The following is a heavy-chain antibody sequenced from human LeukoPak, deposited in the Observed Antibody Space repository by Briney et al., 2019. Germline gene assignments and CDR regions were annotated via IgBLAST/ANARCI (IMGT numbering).Heavy chain of an antibody. J-gene: IGHJ5*02. V-gene: IGHV4-31*03. D-gene: IGHD3-9*01. CDR1: GGSISSGGYY. Sequence: SETLSLTCTVSGGSISSGGYYWSWIRQHPGKGLEWIGYIYYSGSTYYNPSLKSRVTISVDTSKNQFSLKLSSVTAADTAVYYCARQHYDILTGYYTSNWFDPWGQGTLVTVSS. CDR3: ARQHYDILTGYYTSNWFDP. CDR2: IYYSGST.